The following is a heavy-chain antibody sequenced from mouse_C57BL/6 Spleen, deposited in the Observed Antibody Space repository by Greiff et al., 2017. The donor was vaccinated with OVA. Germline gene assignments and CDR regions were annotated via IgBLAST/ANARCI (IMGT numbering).Heavy chain of an antibody. D-gene: IGHD4-1*01. J-gene: IGHJ2*01. CDR2: ISSGGSYT. CDR3: ASETGTGYFDY. Sequence: EVQLVESGGDLVKPGGSLKLSCAASGFTFSSYGMSWVRQTPDKRLEWVATISSGGSYTYYPDSVKGRFTISRDNAKNTLYLQMRSLKSEATAKYYCASETGTGYFDYWGQGTTLTVSS. CDR1: GFTFSSYG. V-gene: IGHV5-6*01.